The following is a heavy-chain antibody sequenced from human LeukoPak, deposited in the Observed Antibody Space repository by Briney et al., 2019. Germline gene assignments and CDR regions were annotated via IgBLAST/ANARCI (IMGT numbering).Heavy chain of an antibody. CDR1: GGSISSYY. Sequence: SETLSLTCTVSGGSISSYYWSWIRQPPGKGLEWIGYIYYSGSTNYNPSLKSRVTISVDTSKNQFSLKLSSVTAADTAVYYCATQTDITMVRGVFEPNWFDPWGQGTLVTVSS. CDR3: ATQTDITMVRGVFEPNWFDP. CDR2: IYYSGST. V-gene: IGHV4-59*12. D-gene: IGHD3-10*01. J-gene: IGHJ5*02.